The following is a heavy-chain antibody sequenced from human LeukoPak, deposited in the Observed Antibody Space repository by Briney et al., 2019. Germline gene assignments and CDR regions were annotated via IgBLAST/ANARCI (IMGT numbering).Heavy chain of an antibody. D-gene: IGHD3-22*01. CDR2: ICSNGGCT. J-gene: IGHJ4*02. Sequence: GGSLRLSCAASGFTFSNYAMYWVRQVPGKGLEYVSAICSNGGCTDYANSVKGRFTISRDNSKNRLFLQMGSLRAEDMAVYYCARGGYYDSSGSFEYWGQGILVTVSS. CDR1: GFTFSNYA. V-gene: IGHV3-64*01. CDR3: ARGGYYDSSGSFEY.